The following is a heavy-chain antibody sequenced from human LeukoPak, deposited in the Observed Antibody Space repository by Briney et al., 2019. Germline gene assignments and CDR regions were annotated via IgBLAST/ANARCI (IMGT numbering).Heavy chain of an antibody. Sequence: PGGSLRLSCAASGFTVSSNYMSWVRQAPGKGLEWVSVIYSGGSTYYADSVKGRFTISRDNSKNTLYLQMNSLRAEDTAVYYCARVGSGSVRGYYYYGMDVWGQGTTVTVSS. CDR3: ARVGSGSVRGYYYYGMDV. J-gene: IGHJ6*02. V-gene: IGHV3-53*01. D-gene: IGHD3-10*01. CDR2: IYSGGST. CDR1: GFTVSSNY.